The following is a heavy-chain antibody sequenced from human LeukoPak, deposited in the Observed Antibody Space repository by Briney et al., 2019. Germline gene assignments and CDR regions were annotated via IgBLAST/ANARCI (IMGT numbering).Heavy chain of an antibody. CDR3: ARHIYDSGGYRIDY. CDR1: GYTLTELS. CDR2: FDPEDGET. V-gene: IGHV1-24*01. J-gene: IGHJ4*02. Sequence: ASVKVSCKVSGYTLTELSMHWVRQAPGKGLEWMGGFDPEDGETIYAQKFQGRVTMTEDTSTDTAYMELSSLRSEDTAVYYCARHIYDSGGYRIDYWGQGTLVTVSS. D-gene: IGHD3-22*01.